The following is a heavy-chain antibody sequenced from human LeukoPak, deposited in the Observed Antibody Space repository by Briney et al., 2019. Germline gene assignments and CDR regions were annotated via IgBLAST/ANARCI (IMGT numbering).Heavy chain of an antibody. CDR2: IYYSGST. J-gene: IGHJ3*02. CDR1: GGSISSYY. D-gene: IGHD2-2*01. CDR3: AREVVESAFDI. Sequence: SETLSLTCTVSGGSISSYYWSWIRQPPGKGLEWIGYIYYSGSTNYNPSLKSRVTISVDRSKNQFSLKLSSVTAADTAVYYCAREVVESAFDIWGQGTMVTVSS. V-gene: IGHV4-59*12.